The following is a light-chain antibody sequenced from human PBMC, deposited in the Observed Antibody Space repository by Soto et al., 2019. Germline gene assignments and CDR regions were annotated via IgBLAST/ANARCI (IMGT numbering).Light chain of an antibody. V-gene: IGKV1-6*01. CDR1: QDIKYD. CDR2: GAS. Sequence: AIQMTQSRSSLSASVGDRVSVTCRASQDIKYDLAWYQQKPGKALKVLIYGASTLQPGVSSRFSGSGSGSELTLTINSLQPEDSATYFCLQDFHYPRTFGQGTKVEIK. J-gene: IGKJ1*01. CDR3: LQDFHYPRT.